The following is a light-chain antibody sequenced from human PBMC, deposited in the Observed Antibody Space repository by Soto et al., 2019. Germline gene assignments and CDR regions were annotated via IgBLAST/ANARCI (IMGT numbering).Light chain of an antibody. J-gene: IGKJ3*01. CDR3: QQYGSSPPET. V-gene: IGKV3-20*01. Sequence: EIVLTQSPGTLSLSPGERATLSCRASQSVSSSYLAWYQQKPGQAPRLLIYGASSRATGIPDRFSGSGSGTDFTLTISRLEPEDFAVYYCQQYGSSPPETFCPGTKVDIK. CDR2: GAS. CDR1: QSVSSSY.